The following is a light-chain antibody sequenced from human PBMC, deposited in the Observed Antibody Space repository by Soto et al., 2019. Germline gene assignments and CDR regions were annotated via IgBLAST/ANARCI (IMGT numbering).Light chain of an antibody. Sequence: DIQMTQSPSSLSASVGDRVTITCRASQGIGNDLGWYQQKPGKAPNRLIYAASSLQSGVPSRFSGSGSGTEFTLTINSLQPEDFAVYYCLQHNTYPRTFGQGTKVEIK. CDR3: LQHNTYPRT. CDR1: QGIGND. J-gene: IGKJ1*01. V-gene: IGKV1-17*01. CDR2: AAS.